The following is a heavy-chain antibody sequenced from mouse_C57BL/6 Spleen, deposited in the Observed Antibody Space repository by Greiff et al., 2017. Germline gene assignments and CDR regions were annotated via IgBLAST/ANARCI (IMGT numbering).Heavy chain of an antibody. CDR1: GFTFSRYA. CDR3: ARDRAVPYFDY. J-gene: IGHJ2*01. Sequence: EVNVVESGGGLVKPGGSLQISCAASGFTFSRYALSWVRQTPEKRLEWVATISDGGSYTYYPDNVKDRFTISRDNAKNKLYLQMSHLKSEDTAMYYCARDRAVPYFDYWGQGTTLTVSS. D-gene: IGHD3-1*01. V-gene: IGHV5-4*01. CDR2: ISDGGSYT.